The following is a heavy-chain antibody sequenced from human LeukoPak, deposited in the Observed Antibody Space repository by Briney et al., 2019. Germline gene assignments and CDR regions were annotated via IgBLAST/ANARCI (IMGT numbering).Heavy chain of an antibody. CDR1: GFTFSSYA. D-gene: IGHD3-22*01. CDR2: ISYDGSNK. J-gene: IGHJ4*02. V-gene: IGHV3-30-3*01. CDR3: ARDYYDSSGYYWGGY. Sequence: GGSLRLSCAASGFTFSSYAMHWVRQAPGKGLEWVAVISYDGSNKYYADSVKGRFTISRDNSKNTLYLQMNSLRAEDTAVYYCARDYYDSSGYYWGGYWGQGTLVTVSS.